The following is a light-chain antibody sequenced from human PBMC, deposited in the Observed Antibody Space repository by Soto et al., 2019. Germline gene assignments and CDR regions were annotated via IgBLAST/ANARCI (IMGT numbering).Light chain of an antibody. CDR2: AAT. CDR1: QSVSSIY. CDR3: QQYGDSPLFT. V-gene: IGKV3-20*01. J-gene: IGKJ2*01. Sequence: EIVLTQSPGTLSLSPGERATLSCRASQSVSSIYFAWYQQKHGQAPSLLICAATNRATGVPDRFSGSGSGKDFTRTVSRLKPEGVAVYYCQQYGDSPLFTVGQGTKVEI.